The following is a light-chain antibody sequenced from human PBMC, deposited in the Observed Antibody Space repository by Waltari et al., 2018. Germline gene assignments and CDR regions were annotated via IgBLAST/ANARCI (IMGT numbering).Light chain of an antibody. V-gene: IGKV4-1*01. J-gene: IGKJ1*01. CDR1: QSILYSSNDKNY. CDR2: WAS. CDR3: QQYYRSRT. Sequence: DIVMTQSPDSLAVSLGERATINCKSSQSILYSSNDKNYLAWYQQKPGQPPKLLIYWASTRESGVPDRFSGSGSGTDFTLTISSLQAEDVAVYYCQQYYRSRTFGQETKVEIK.